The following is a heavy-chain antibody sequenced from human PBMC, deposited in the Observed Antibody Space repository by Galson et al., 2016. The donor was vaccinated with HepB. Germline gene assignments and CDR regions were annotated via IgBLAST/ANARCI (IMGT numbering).Heavy chain of an antibody. CDR1: GDSISSLEYY. CDR2: IYYSGGT. CDR3: ATGISVAGKYYYYYMDV. V-gene: IGHV4-39*01. Sequence: ETLSLTCIVSGDSISSLEYYWGWIRQPPGRGLEWIGSIYYSGGTSYTPSLESRVTISVDTSKNQFSLRLSSVTAADTAVYYCATGISVAGKYYYYYMDVWGKGTPVTVSS. D-gene: IGHD6-19*01. J-gene: IGHJ6*03.